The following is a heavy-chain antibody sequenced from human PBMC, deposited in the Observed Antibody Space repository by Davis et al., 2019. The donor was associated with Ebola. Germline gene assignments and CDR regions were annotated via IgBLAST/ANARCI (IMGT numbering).Heavy chain of an antibody. J-gene: IGHJ5*02. D-gene: IGHD2-21*01. CDR3: AREFHLGIVVAGGWFDP. Sequence: ASVKVSCKASGYTFTSYYMHWVRQAPGQGLEWMGIINPSGGSTSYAQKFQGRVTMTRDTSTSTVYMELSSLRSEDTAVYYCAREFHLGIVVAGGWFDPWGQGTLVTVSS. V-gene: IGHV1-46*01. CDR2: INPSGGST. CDR1: GYTFTSYY.